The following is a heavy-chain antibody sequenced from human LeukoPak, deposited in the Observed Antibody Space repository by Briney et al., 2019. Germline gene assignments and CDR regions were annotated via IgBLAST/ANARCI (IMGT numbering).Heavy chain of an antibody. D-gene: IGHD2-2*01. J-gene: IGHJ4*02. CDR1: GGSISSYY. CDR2: IYYSGST. V-gene: IGHV4-59*01. Sequence: SSETLSLTCTVSGGSISSYYWSWIRQPPGKGLEWIGYIYYSGSTNYNPSLKSRVTISVDTSKNQFSLKLSSVTAADTAVYYCARSAVVPAAPPDYWGQGTLVTVSS. CDR3: ARSAVVPAAPPDY.